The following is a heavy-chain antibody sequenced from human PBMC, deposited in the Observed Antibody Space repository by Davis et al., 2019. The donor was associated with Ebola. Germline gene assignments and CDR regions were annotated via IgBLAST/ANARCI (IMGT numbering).Heavy chain of an antibody. CDR1: GFTFSSYA. CDR2: ISGSGGST. V-gene: IGHV3-23*01. CDR3: TSANSSSGFDY. J-gene: IGHJ4*02. Sequence: GESLKISCAASGFTFSSYAMGWVRQAPGKGLEWVSAISGSGGSTNYADSVKGRFTISRDNAKNTAYLQMNSLKTEDTAVYYCTSANSSSGFDYWGQGTLVTVFS. D-gene: IGHD6-6*01.